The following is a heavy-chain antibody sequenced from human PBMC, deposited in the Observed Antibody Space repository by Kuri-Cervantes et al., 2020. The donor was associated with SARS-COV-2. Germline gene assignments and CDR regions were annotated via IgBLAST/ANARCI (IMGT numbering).Heavy chain of an antibody. CDR1: GYTFTSYG. Sequence: SVKVSCKASGYTFTSYGISWVRQAPGQGLEWMGGIIPIFGIANYAQKFQGRVTITADESTSTAYMELSSLRSEDTAVYYCASSTVTTRRFDPWGQGTLVTVYS. V-gene: IGHV1-69*13. J-gene: IGHJ5*02. CDR2: IIPIFGIA. D-gene: IGHD4-17*01. CDR3: ASSTVTTRRFDP.